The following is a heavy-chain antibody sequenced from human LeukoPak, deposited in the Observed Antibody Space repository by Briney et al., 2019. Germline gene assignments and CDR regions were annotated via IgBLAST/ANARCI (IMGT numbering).Heavy chain of an antibody. V-gene: IGHV4-59*08. CDR3: ARVGVLADAFDI. D-gene: IGHD2-8*01. CDR1: GGSISSYY. Sequence: PSETLSLTCTVSGGSISSYYWSWIRQPPGKGLEWIGYIYYSGSTNYNPSLKSRVTISVDTSKNQFSLKLSSVTAADTAVYYCARVGVLADAFDIWGQGTMVTVSS. CDR2: IYYSGST. J-gene: IGHJ3*02.